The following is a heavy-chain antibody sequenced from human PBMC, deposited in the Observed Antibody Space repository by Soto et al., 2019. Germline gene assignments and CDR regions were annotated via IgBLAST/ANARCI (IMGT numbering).Heavy chain of an antibody. V-gene: IGHV3-53*01. CDR1: GFTLDKYT. CDR3: ARDRDPDGIWPFDS. Sequence: PGGSLGLSCAAFGFTLDKYTMRWVRQAPGKGLEWVAESFSSGGTQYADSVKGQFTISRDNSRNMVFLQMNGLRVEDTALFYCARDRDPDGIWPFDSGGRGALVTVPS. D-gene: IGHD1-20*01. CDR2: SFSSGGT. J-gene: IGHJ4*02.